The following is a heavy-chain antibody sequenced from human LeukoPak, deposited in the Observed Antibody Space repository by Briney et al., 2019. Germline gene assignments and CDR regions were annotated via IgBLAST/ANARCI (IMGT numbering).Heavy chain of an antibody. Sequence: KPSETLSLTCTVSGYPISRGSYWGWIRQPPGKGLEWIGSIYHSGSTYLNPSLESRVTISVDTSKNQFSLKLSSVTAADTAVYYCARRRYDSSGYSPFDYWGQGTLVTVSS. J-gene: IGHJ4*02. CDR1: GYPISRGSY. CDR3: ARRRYDSSGYSPFDY. CDR2: IYHSGST. V-gene: IGHV4-38-2*02. D-gene: IGHD3-22*01.